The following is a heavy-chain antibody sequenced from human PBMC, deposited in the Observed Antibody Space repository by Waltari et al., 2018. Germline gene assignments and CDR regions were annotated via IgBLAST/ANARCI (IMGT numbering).Heavy chain of an antibody. D-gene: IGHD3-3*01. Sequence: QLQLQESGPGLVKASETLSLTCIVSGGSISSSRYYWGWIRQPPGKGLEWIGSIYYSGTTYYNPSLKSRVTISVHTSKNQFSLKLSSVTAADTAVYYCAYYDFWSGLDWGQGTLVTVSS. CDR2: IYYSGTT. CDR3: AYYDFWSGLD. CDR1: GGSISSSRYY. V-gene: IGHV4-39*01. J-gene: IGHJ4*02.